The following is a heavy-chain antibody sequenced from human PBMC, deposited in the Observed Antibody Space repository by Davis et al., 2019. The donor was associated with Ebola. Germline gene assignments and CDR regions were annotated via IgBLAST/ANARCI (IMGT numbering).Heavy chain of an antibody. CDR3: ATVNGAGYGMDV. V-gene: IGHV1-24*01. D-gene: IGHD2-8*01. Sequence: ASVKVSCKVSGYTLTELSMHWVRQAPGKGLEWMGGFDPEDGETIYAQKFQGRVTMTEDTSTDTAYMELSSLRSEDTAVYYCATVNGAGYGMDVWGQGTTVTVSS. J-gene: IGHJ6*02. CDR1: GYTLTELS. CDR2: FDPEDGET.